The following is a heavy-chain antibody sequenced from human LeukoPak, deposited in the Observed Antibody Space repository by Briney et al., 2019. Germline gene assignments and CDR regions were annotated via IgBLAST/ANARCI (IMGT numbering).Heavy chain of an antibody. J-gene: IGHJ4*02. V-gene: IGHV1-69*04. D-gene: IGHD6-19*01. CDR3: ARGPLPSYSSGWFDY. CDR1: GGTFSSYA. CDR2: IIPILGIA. Sequence: VKVSCKASGGTFSSYAISWVRQAPGQGLEWMGRIIPILGIANYAQKFQGRVTITADKSTSTAYMELSSLRSEDAAVYYCARGPLPSYSSGWFDYWGQGTLVTVSS.